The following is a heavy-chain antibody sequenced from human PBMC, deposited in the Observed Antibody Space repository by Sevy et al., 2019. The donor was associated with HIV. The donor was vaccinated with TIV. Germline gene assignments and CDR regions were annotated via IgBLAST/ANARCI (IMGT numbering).Heavy chain of an antibody. J-gene: IGHJ4*02. CDR2: ISYDGRNK. D-gene: IGHD2-15*01. V-gene: IGHV3-30*04. Sequence: GGSLRLSCAASGFTFSSYAMHWVRQAPGKGLEWVAVISYDGRNKYYADSVKGRFTISRDNSKNTRYLEMNSLRTEDTAVYYCARDQGAVVIVAATLFEYWGQGTLVTVSS. CDR3: ARDQGAVVIVAATLFEY. CDR1: GFTFSSYA.